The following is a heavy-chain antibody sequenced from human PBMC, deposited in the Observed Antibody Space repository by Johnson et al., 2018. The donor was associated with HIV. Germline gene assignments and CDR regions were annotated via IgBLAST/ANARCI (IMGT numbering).Heavy chain of an antibody. J-gene: IGHJ3*02. V-gene: IGHV3-30*14. CDR1: GFTFSSYA. Sequence: QVQLVESGGGVVQPGGSLRLSCAASGFTFSSYAMHWVRQAPGKGLEWVAVISYDGSNKYYADSVKGRFTISRDNSKNTLYLQMNSLRAEDTAVYYCARDRRFGDPGAFDIWGQGTMVTVSS. D-gene: IGHD2-21*02. CDR2: ISYDGSNK. CDR3: ARDRRFGDPGAFDI.